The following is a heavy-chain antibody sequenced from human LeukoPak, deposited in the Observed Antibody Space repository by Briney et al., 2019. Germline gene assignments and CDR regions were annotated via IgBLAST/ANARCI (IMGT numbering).Heavy chain of an antibody. CDR3: ARDLGCSSTSCP. D-gene: IGHD2-2*01. J-gene: IGHJ5*02. Sequence: SVKVSCKASGGTFSSYAISWVRQAPGQGLEWMGGIIPIVGTANYAQKFQGRVTITADESTSTAYMELSSLRSEDTAVYYCARDLGCSSTSCPWGQGTLVTVSS. CDR1: GGTFSSYA. V-gene: IGHV1-69*13. CDR2: IIPIVGTA.